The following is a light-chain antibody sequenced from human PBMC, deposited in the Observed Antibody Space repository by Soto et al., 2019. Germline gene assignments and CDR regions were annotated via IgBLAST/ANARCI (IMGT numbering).Light chain of an antibody. J-gene: IGLJ1*01. CDR2: EAT. Sequence: QSVLTQPASVSGSLGQSIAMSCTGTSTDVGGYNFVSWYQQHPDKAPKLLIYEATNRPSGVSNRFSGSKSGNTASLTISGLQAEDEADYYCSSYTSTGTPVFGTGTKVTVL. CDR1: STDVGGYNF. CDR3: SSYTSTGTPV. V-gene: IGLV2-14*01.